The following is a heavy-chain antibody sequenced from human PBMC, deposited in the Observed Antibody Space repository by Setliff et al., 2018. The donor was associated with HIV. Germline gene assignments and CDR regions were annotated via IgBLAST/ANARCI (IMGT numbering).Heavy chain of an antibody. D-gene: IGHD1-26*01. Sequence: SETLSLTCTVSGGCISSYYWSWIRQPPGKGLEWIGNIHSSGSTSYNPSLKSRVTISLDTSKNRFSLKLNSVTAADTAVYYCARRSLVGVARGFYYYNLDVWGQGTTVTVSS. CDR2: IHSSGST. CDR3: ARRSLVGVARGFYYYNLDV. CDR1: GGCISSYY. J-gene: IGHJ6*02. V-gene: IGHV4-4*09.